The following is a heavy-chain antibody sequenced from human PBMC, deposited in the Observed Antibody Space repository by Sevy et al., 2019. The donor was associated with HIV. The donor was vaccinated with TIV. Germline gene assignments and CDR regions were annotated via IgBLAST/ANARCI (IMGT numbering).Heavy chain of an antibody. CDR3: ASHYYDSTGYYYPLDY. D-gene: IGHD3-22*01. V-gene: IGHV3-30*04. CDR2: ISIDGNNK. Sequence: GGSLRLSCTASGFTFSSYAMSWVRQAPGKGLEWVAVISIDGNNKDYADSVKGRFTISRDNSKNTLYLQMNSLRAEDTAVYYCASHYYDSTGYYYPLDYWGQGTLVTVSS. CDR1: GFTFSSYA. J-gene: IGHJ4*02.